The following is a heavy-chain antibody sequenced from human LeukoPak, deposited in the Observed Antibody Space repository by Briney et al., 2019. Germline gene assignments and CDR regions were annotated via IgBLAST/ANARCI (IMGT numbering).Heavy chain of an antibody. CDR1: GGSISSYY. Sequence: SETLSLTCTVSGGSISSYYWSWIRQPPGKGLEWVGYIYYSGSTNYNPSLKSRVTISVDTSKNQFPLKLSSVTAADTAVYYCARAESSGWYGNFDYWGQGTLVTVSS. J-gene: IGHJ4*02. V-gene: IGHV4-59*01. CDR3: ARAESSGWYGNFDY. CDR2: IYYSGST. D-gene: IGHD6-19*01.